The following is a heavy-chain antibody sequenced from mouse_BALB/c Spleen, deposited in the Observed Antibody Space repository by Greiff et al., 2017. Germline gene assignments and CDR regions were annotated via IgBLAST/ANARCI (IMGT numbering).Heavy chain of an antibody. V-gene: IGHV1-7*01. CDR1: GYTFTSYW. CDR2: INPSTGYT. D-gene: IGHD3-2*01. J-gene: IGHJ3*01. Sequence: QVQLQQSGAELAKPGASVKMSCKASGYTFTSYWMHWVKQRPGQGLEWIGYINPSTGYTEYNQKFKDKATLTADKSSSTAYMQLSSLTSEDSAVYYCARPTARASWFAYWGQGTLVTVSA. CDR3: ARPTARASWFAY.